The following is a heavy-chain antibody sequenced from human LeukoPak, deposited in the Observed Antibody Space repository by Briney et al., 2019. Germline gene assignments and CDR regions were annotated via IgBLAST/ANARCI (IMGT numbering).Heavy chain of an antibody. D-gene: IGHD3-3*01. CDR3: ARDFWGAYRVDYFDY. CDR2: IKQDGSET. Sequence: PGGSLRLSCAASGFTFSNYWMGWVRRAPGKGLEWVANIKQDGSETYYVDSVRGRFTISRDNAKKSLYLQMDSPRAEDTAVYYCARDFWGAYRVDYFDYWGQGTLVTVSS. CDR1: GFTFSNYW. V-gene: IGHV3-7*01. J-gene: IGHJ4*02.